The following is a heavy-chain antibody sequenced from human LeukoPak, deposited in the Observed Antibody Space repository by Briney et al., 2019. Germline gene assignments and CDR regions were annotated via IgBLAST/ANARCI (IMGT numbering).Heavy chain of an antibody. V-gene: IGHV4-4*07. CDR3: ARDRPYGSGSYFLFDY. D-gene: IGHD3-10*01. Sequence: YGGCSMNPARKGLESIGRIYTSGSANYNPSLKSRVTMSVDTSKNQFSLKLSSVTAADTAVYYCARDRPYGSGSYFLFDYWGQGTLVTVSS. CDR1: Y. CDR2: IYTSGSA. J-gene: IGHJ4*02.